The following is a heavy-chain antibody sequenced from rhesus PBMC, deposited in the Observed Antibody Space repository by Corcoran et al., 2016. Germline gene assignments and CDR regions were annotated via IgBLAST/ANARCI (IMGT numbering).Heavy chain of an antibody. D-gene: IGHD3-40*01. CDR3: ARGYDFDY. CDR2: IYGGSGST. Sequence: QVQLQESGPGVVKPSETLSLTCAVSGGSISGYYLWSWIRQPPGKGLEWIGYIYGGSGSTSYNPSLKRRVISSIDTSKNQFSLKLSSVTAADTAVYYCARGYDFDYWGQGVLVTVSS. V-gene: IGHV4S7*01. CDR1: GGSISGYYL. J-gene: IGHJ4*01.